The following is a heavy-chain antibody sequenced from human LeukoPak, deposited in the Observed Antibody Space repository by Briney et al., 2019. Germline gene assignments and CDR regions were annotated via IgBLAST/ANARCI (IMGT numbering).Heavy chain of an antibody. D-gene: IGHD1-1*01. CDR1: GFTFSSYW. CDR3: ARGPLSLLDGYMDV. Sequence: GGSLRLSCAASGFTFSSYWMHWVRQAPGKGLVWVSRTHSDGSSTSYADSVKGRFTISRDNAKKTLHLQMNSLRAEDTALYYCARGPLSLLDGYMDVWGKGTTVTVSS. J-gene: IGHJ6*03. V-gene: IGHV3-74*01. CDR2: THSDGSST.